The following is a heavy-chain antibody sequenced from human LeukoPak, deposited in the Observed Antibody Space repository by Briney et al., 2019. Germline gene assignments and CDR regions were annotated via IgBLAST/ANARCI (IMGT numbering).Heavy chain of an antibody. V-gene: IGHV4-4*09. D-gene: IGHD2-8*02. CDR1: GGSISSKF. Sequence: SETLSLTCSVSGGSISSKFWTWVRQPPGHGLELIGHISTSSDTYYNPSLNRRVSISLSASNTQCSLSLSSVTAADAAVYYCATSRITGELDYWGQGTLVTVSS. CDR2: ISTSSDT. CDR3: ATSRITGELDY. J-gene: IGHJ4*02.